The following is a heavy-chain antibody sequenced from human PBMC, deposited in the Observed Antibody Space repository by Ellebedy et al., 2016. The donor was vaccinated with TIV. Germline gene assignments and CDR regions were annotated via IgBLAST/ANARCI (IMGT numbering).Heavy chain of an antibody. CDR1: GGSISDYY. CDR3: ARLHKSRVGVTGHFDY. D-gene: IGHD1-26*01. V-gene: IGHV4-59*08. Sequence: MPSETLSLTCTVSGGSISDYYWGWIRQPPGKGLEWIGYIYSSGSTKYNPSRKSRVTISVDTSKSQFSLRLSSVTAADRAVYYCARLHKSRVGVTGHFDYWGQGTLVTVSS. J-gene: IGHJ4*02. CDR2: IYSSGST.